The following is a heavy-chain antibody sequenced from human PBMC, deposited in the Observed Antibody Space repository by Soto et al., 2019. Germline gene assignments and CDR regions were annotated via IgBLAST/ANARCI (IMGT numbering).Heavy chain of an antibody. Sequence: SSVKVSCKASGYTFISYDINWVRQAAGQGPEWMGSVTPRNGDTAFAQKYQGRVTVTSNTSMSTVYMELSNLRSDDTAVYYCARGGSYWARRHYFDSWGQGTLVTVSS. V-gene: IGHV1-8*02. CDR1: GYTFISYD. D-gene: IGHD2-8*02. CDR3: ARGGSYWARRHYFDS. J-gene: IGHJ4*02. CDR2: VTPRNGDT.